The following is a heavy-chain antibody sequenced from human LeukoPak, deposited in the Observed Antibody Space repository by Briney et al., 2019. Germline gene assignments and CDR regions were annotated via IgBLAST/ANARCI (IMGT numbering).Heavy chain of an antibody. J-gene: IGHJ5*02. Sequence: SETLSLTCTVSGGSISSYYWSWIRQPPGKGLEWIGYIYYSGSTNYNPSLKSRVTISVDTSKNQFSLKLSSVTAADTAVYYCARDRELRESWFDPWGQGTLVTVSS. CDR3: ARDRELRESWFDP. D-gene: IGHD1-26*01. CDR2: IYYSGST. V-gene: IGHV4-59*01. CDR1: GGSISSYY.